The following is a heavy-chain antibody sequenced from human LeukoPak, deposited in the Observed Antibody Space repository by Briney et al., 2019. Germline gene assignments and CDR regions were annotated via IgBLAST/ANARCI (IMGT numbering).Heavy chain of an antibody. CDR1: GFTFSSSA. CDR2: ISDTGRLS. J-gene: IGHJ3*01. V-gene: IGHV3-23*01. CDR3: AKDERAYDAFDV. Sequence: PGGSLRLSCAASGFTFSSSAMSWVRQAPGKGLEWVAAISDTGRLSYCADSVNGRFTISRDNSKNTLSLQMKSLRAEDTAVYYCAKDERAYDAFDVWGHGTMVTVSS.